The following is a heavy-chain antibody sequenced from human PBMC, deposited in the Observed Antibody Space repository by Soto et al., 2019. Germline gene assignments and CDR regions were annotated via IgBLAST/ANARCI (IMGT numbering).Heavy chain of an antibody. CDR2: IYHSGST. CDR1: GGTISSSNW. CDR3: ARDSGYGPRGWFDP. D-gene: IGHD5-18*01. Sequence: SETLSLTCAVSGGTISSSNWWSWVRQPPGKGLEWIGEIYHSGSTNYNPSLKSRVTISVDKSKNTLYLQMNSLRAEDTAVYYCARDSGYGPRGWFDPWGQGTLVTVSS. V-gene: IGHV4-4*02. J-gene: IGHJ5*02.